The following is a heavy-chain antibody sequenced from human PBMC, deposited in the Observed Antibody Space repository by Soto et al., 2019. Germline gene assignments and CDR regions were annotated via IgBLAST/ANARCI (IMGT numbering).Heavy chain of an antibody. CDR2: IRQGGNEK. D-gene: IGHD3-16*01. J-gene: IGHJ6*02. V-gene: IGHV3-7*01. CDR1: GFMFSAYC. CDR3: VGALTYEVPYYYYGMDV. Sequence: GGSLRLSCTAAGFMFSAYCMSWVRQAPGKGLEWVANIRQGGNEKFYVDSVKGRFTISRDNAKKSLYLQMNSLRAEDTAVYYCVGALTYEVPYYYYGMDVWGQGTTVTVSS.